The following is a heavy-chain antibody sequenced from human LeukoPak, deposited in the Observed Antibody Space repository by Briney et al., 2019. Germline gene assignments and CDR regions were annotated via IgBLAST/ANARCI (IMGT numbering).Heavy chain of an antibody. J-gene: IGHJ4*02. CDR3: ARGRGDARGTSFDN. Sequence: PSETLSLTCTVSGGSISTYYWSWIRQPTGKGLEWIGYIYYTGSTTYNPSLQSRVTISVDTSKNQFSLKLNSVTAADTAVYYCARGRGDARGTSFDNWGQGTLVSVSS. CDR2: IYYTGST. V-gene: IGHV4-59*01. CDR1: GGSISTYY. D-gene: IGHD3-10*01.